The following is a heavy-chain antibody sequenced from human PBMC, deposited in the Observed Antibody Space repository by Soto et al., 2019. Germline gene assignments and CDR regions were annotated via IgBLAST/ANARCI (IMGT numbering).Heavy chain of an antibody. V-gene: IGHV3-15*01. CDR3: TTGLATAVYYFDY. D-gene: IGHD6-13*01. Sequence: GGSLRLSCAASGFTFSNAWMSWVRQAPGKGLEWLGRIKSNTDGGTTDYAAPAKDRFTISRDDSRNTVYLEMNRLKSEDTAVYYCTTGLATAVYYFDYWGRGTLVTVSS. CDR1: GFTFSNAW. CDR2: IKSNTDGGTT. J-gene: IGHJ4*02.